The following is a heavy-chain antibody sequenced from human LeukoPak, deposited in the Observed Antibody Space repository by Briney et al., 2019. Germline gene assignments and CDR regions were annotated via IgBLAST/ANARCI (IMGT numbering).Heavy chain of an antibody. CDR3: ARMVHTSRTNGPFDI. D-gene: IGHD2-2*01. CDR1: GFSLSTSGMS. V-gene: IGHV2-70*11. Sequence: SGPTLVNPTQTLTLTCTLSGFSLSTSGMSVSWIRQPPGKALEWLARIDWDDDEYYSTSLKTRLTISKDTSKHQVVLTVTNMDPVDTATYYCARMVHTSRTNGPFDIWGQGTMVTVSS. CDR2: IDWDDDE. J-gene: IGHJ3*02.